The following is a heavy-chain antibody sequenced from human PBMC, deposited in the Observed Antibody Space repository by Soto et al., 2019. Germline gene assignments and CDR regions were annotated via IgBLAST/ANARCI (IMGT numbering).Heavy chain of an antibody. CDR1: GFTFGDYA. J-gene: IGHJ4*02. CDR2: IRSKAYGGTT. V-gene: IGHV3-49*03. D-gene: IGHD2-2*01. CDR3: TRDQRLLVVPAASLDY. Sequence: GGSLRLSCTASGFTFGDYAMSWFRQAPGKGLEWVGFIRSKAYGGTTEYAASVKGRFTISRDDSKSIAYLQMNSLKTEDTAVYYCTRDQRLLVVPAASLDYWGQGTLVTVSS.